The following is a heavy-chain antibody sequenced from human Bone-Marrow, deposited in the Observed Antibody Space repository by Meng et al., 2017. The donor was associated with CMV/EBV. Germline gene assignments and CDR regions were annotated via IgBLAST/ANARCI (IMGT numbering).Heavy chain of an antibody. Sequence: GESLKISCAASGFTFSSYVIYWVRQAPGKGLEWVAVIWYDGSNKYYADSVKGRFTISRDSSRNTLYLQMNSLRPEDTAVYYCAKGRCLSICCPHDLWGQGTLVTVSS. CDR2: IWYDGSNK. CDR1: GFTFSSYV. D-gene: IGHD2-2*01. CDR3: AKGRCLSICCPHDL. J-gene: IGHJ5*02. V-gene: IGHV3-33*06.